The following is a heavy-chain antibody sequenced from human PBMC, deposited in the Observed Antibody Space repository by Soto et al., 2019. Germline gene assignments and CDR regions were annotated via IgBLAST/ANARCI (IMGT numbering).Heavy chain of an antibody. CDR1: GFSLSTSGVG. CDR3: AHSCPPRLLEY. J-gene: IGHJ4*02. CDR2: IYWDDDK. D-gene: IGHD1-1*01. V-gene: IGHV2-5*02. Sequence: QITLKESGPTLVKPTQTLTLTCTFSGFSLSTSGVGVGWIRQPPGKALEWLALIYWDDDKRYSPSLNSRLTITKDTSKNQVVLTMTNMDSVDTATYYCAHSCPPRLLEYWGQGTLVTVSS.